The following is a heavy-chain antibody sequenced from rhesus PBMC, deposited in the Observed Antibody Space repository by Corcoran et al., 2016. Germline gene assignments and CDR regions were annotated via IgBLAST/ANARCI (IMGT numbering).Heavy chain of an antibody. Sequence: EVQLVQSGAEVKRPGESLKISCKTSGYSFTSYWISWVSQMPGKGLEWMGAINPSDSAPTYSPSFQCQVTISADKSISTAYLQWSSLKASDSATYYCAKESAAADHFDYWGQGVLVTVSS. V-gene: IGHV5-2*01. D-gene: IGHD6-31*01. CDR3: AKESAAADHFDY. J-gene: IGHJ4*01. CDR2: INPSDSAP. CDR1: GYSFTSYW.